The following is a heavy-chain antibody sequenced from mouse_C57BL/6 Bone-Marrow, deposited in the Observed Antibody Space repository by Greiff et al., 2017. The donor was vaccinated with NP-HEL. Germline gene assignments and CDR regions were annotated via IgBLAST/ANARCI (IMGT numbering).Heavy chain of an antibody. CDR3: TRGGAY. V-gene: IGHV1-15*01. CDR2: IDPETGGT. Sequence: QVHVKQSGAELVRPGASVTLSCKASGYTFTDYEMHWVKQTPVHGLEWIGAIDPETGGTAYNQKFKGKAILTADKSSSTAYMELRSLTSEDSAVYYCTRGGAYWGQGTLVTVSA. CDR1: GYTFTDYE. J-gene: IGHJ3*01.